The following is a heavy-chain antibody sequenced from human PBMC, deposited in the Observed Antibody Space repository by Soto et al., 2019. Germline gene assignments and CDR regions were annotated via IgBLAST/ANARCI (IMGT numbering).Heavy chain of an antibody. D-gene: IGHD3-3*01. V-gene: IGHV3-30*18. CDR1: GFTFSSYG. J-gene: IGHJ4*02. Sequence: GGSLRLSCAASGFTFSSYGMHWVCQAPGKGLEWVAVISYDGSNKYYADSVKGRFTISRDNSKNTLYLQMNSLRAEDTAVYYCAKLSVTVYYDFWSGSPADYWGQGTLVTVSS. CDR2: ISYDGSNK. CDR3: AKLSVTVYYDFWSGSPADY.